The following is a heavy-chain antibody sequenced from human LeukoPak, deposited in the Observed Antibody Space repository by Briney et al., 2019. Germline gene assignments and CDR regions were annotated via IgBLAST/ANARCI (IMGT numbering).Heavy chain of an antibody. CDR1: RFTFGDYA. CDR2: IRSKAYGGAT. J-gene: IGHJ6*03. V-gene: IGHV3-49*04. Sequence: PGGSLRLSCTASRFTFGDYAMSWVRQAPGKGLEWVGFIRSKAYGGATEYAASVKGRFTISRDDSKSIAYLQMNSLKTEDTAVYYCTREWHYYYYMDVWGKGTTVTVSS. CDR3: TREWHYYYYMDV. D-gene: IGHD5-12*01.